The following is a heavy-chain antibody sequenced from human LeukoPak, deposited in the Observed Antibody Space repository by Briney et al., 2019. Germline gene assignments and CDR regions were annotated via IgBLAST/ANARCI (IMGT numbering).Heavy chain of an antibody. D-gene: IGHD6-19*01. Sequence: SETLSLTCTVSGGSISNYYWSWIRQPPGKGLEWIGYMYNSGSTNYNPSLKSRVTISVDTSTNQFSLKLSSMTAADTAVYYCARGAGPNFYYHMDVWGKGTTVTVSS. CDR2: MYNSGST. CDR1: GGSISNYY. V-gene: IGHV4-59*01. CDR3: ARGAGPNFYYHMDV. J-gene: IGHJ6*03.